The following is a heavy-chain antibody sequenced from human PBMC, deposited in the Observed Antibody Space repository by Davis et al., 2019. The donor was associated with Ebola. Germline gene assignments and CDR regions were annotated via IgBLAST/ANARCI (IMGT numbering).Heavy chain of an antibody. V-gene: IGHV3-74*01. Sequence: ESLKISCAASGFPFCSYWMHSVRPAPGEGLVWVSHINTDGSRPYADSVKGRFTISRDNAKNTLYLQMSSLRAEDTAMYYCARVRSSGSLGALDIWGQGTMVTVSS. D-gene: IGHD1-26*01. CDR3: ARVRSSGSLGALDI. CDR1: GFPFCSYW. J-gene: IGHJ3*02. CDR2: INTDGSRP.